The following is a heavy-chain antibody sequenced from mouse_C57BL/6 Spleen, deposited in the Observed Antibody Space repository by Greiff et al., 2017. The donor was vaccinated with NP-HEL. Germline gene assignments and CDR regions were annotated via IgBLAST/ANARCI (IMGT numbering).Heavy chain of an antibody. V-gene: IGHV1-52*01. CDR1: GYTFTSYW. CDR3: ARTGGTLVQAPGYFDV. CDR2: IDPSDSET. Sequence: QVQLQQSGAELVRPGSSVKLSCKASGYTFTSYWMHWVKQRPIQGLEWIGNIDPSDSETHYNQKFKDKATLTVDKSSSTAYMQLSSLTSEDSAVYYCARTGGTLVQAPGYFDVWGTGTTVTVSS. J-gene: IGHJ1*03. D-gene: IGHD4-1*01.